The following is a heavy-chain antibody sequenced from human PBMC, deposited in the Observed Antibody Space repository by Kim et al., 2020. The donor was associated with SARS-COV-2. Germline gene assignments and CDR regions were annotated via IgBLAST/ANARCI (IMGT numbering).Heavy chain of an antibody. CDR1: GGSFSDYF. CDR2: INRDRIT. D-gene: IGHD1-26*01. V-gene: IGHV4-34*01. J-gene: IGHJ2*01. Sequence: SETLSLTCALYGGSFSDYFSTWIRQPPGKGLEWIAEINRDRITNYNPSLKSRVTMSIDTSNNQFSLKLNSLTAADTATYYCARGKNSGPTWYFDVWGRGTLVIVSS. CDR3: ARGKNSGPTWYFDV.